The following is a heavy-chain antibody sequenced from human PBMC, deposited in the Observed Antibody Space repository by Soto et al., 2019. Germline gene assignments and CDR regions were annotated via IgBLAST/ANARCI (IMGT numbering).Heavy chain of an antibody. D-gene: IGHD1-26*01. V-gene: IGHV3-23*01. CDR3: AKVSLGASTISDYYYYGLDV. CDR2: ISGGGGCI. J-gene: IGHJ6*02. Sequence: GGSLRLSCAASGFTFSSFAVSWVRPAPGSGMERDSAISGGGGCIYYADSVKCQVTISIDNSNNTLYLQMNSLRAEDTAPYYCAKVSLGASTISDYYYYGLDVGGQEATVSVS. CDR1: GFTFSSFA.